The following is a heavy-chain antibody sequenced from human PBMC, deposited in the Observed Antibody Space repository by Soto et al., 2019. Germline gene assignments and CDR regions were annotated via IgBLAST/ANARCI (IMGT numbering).Heavy chain of an antibody. CDR3: ARSSGSGSYYNPDFDY. Sequence: SVKVSCKASGGTFSSYAISWVRQAPGQGLEWMGGIIPIFGTANYAQKFQGRATITADESTSTAYMELSSLRSEDTAVYYCARSSGSGSYYNPDFDYWGQGTLVTVSS. J-gene: IGHJ4*02. D-gene: IGHD3-10*01. CDR1: GGTFSSYA. V-gene: IGHV1-69*13. CDR2: IIPIFGTA.